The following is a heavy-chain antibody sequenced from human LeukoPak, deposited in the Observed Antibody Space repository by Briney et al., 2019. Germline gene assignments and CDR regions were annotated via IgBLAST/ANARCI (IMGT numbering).Heavy chain of an antibody. CDR1: GFTFSSYA. CDR3: AKETSRIGGSMASFDY. Sequence: GGSLRLSCAASGFTFSSYAMSWVRQAPGKGLEWVSGISGSGGSTNYADSVKGRFTISRDNSKNTLYLQMNSLRAEDTAVYYCAKETSRIGGSMASFDYWGQGTLVTVSS. J-gene: IGHJ4*02. V-gene: IGHV3-23*01. CDR2: ISGSGGST. D-gene: IGHD1-26*01.